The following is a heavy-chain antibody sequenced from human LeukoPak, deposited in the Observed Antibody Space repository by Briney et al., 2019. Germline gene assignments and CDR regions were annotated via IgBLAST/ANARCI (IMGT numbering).Heavy chain of an antibody. V-gene: IGHV3-23*01. CDR3: ARDRQVGARDAFDI. Sequence: GGSLRLSCAASGFTFSNYAMSWVRQAPGKGLEWVSAISGSGGSTYYADSVKGRFTISRDNAKNSLYLQMNSLRAEDTAVYYCARDRQVGARDAFDIWGQGTMVTVSS. CDR1: GFTFSNYA. D-gene: IGHD1-26*01. J-gene: IGHJ3*02. CDR2: ISGSGGST.